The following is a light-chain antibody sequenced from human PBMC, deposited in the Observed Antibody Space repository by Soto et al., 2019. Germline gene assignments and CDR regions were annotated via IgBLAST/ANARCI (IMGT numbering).Light chain of an antibody. Sequence: QSVLTQPTSVSGSPGQSITISCTGNHNDIGTYDYVSWYQQHPGRAPRLLIHGVTTRPSGISGRFSASKSGLTASLTISGLQPEDEADYYCISFTSNRIYVFGPGTKVTVL. V-gene: IGLV2-14*03. CDR3: ISFTSNRIYV. CDR1: HNDIGTYDY. CDR2: GVT. J-gene: IGLJ1*01.